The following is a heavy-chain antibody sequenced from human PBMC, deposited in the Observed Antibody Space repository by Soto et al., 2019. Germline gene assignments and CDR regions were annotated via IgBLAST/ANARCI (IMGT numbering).Heavy chain of an antibody. D-gene: IGHD3-22*01. Sequence: EVRLLESGGGLVQPGGSLRLSCAASTFTFSSYAMSWVRQAPGKGLEWLSAVSGSGGSTYYADSVKGRFTISRDNSKNTLYLQMNRLRADDTAIYYCAKDRYYDNTGQYGPHAFDIWGQGTMVTVSS. CDR2: VSGSGGST. CDR1: TFTFSSYA. CDR3: AKDRYYDNTGQYGPHAFDI. J-gene: IGHJ3*02. V-gene: IGHV3-23*01.